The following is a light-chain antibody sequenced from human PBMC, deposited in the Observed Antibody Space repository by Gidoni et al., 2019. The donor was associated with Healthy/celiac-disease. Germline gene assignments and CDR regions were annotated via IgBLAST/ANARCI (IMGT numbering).Light chain of an antibody. Sequence: DIQMPQSPSSLPASVGDRVTITCRASQGVSNYLAWYQQKPGKVPKLLIYAASTLQSGVPARFSGSGSGTDFTLTISSLQSEDVATYYCQQYNSAPRTFGPGTKVDIK. CDR2: AAS. J-gene: IGKJ3*01. CDR1: QGVSNY. V-gene: IGKV1-27*01. CDR3: QQYNSAPRT.